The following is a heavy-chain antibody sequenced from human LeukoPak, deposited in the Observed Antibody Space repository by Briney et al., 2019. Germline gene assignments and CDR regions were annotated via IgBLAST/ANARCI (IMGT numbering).Heavy chain of an antibody. CDR3: ASKVVGEAFDI. D-gene: IGHD3-22*01. CDR2: MYPGDSDT. Sequence: LGESLKISCKGSGYSFASYWIGWVRQMPGKGLEWMGIMYPGDSDTRYSPSFQGQVTISADKTISTAYLQWSSLKASDTAMYYCASKVVGEAFDIWGQGTMVTVSS. CDR1: GYSFASYW. V-gene: IGHV5-51*01. J-gene: IGHJ3*02.